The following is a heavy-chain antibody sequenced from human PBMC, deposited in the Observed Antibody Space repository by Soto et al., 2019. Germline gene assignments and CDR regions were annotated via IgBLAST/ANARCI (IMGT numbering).Heavy chain of an antibody. CDR1: GGMFSDYT. CDR3: AKKGGGASIDFWRANWFDP. Sequence: QVQLVQSGAVVKKPGSSVTVPCKASGGMFSDYTISWVRQAPGQGLEWMGGIIPIFGGPHYAQKFQGRVTISGGKPTGGGYLGVGGLTFEGPAVYYLAKKGGGASIDFWRANWFDPWGQGTLVTVSS. V-gene: IGHV1-69*06. D-gene: IGHD3-3*01. CDR2: IIPIFGGP. J-gene: IGHJ5*02.